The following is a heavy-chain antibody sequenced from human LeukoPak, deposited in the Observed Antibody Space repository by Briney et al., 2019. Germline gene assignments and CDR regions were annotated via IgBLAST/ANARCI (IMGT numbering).Heavy chain of an antibody. Sequence: SVKVSCKASGGTFSSYAISWVRQAPGQGLEWMGRIIPIFGTANYAQKFQGRVTITTDESTSTAYMELSSLRSEDTAVYYCARDAVDYCDSSGFDYWGQGTLVTVSS. D-gene: IGHD3-22*01. J-gene: IGHJ4*02. CDR3: ARDAVDYCDSSGFDY. V-gene: IGHV1-69*05. CDR2: IIPIFGTA. CDR1: GGTFSSYA.